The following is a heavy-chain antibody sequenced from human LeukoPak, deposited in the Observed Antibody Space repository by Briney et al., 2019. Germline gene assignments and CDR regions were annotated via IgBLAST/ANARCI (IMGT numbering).Heavy chain of an antibody. CDR2: IYYSGST. CDR3: AREFGDYVKWRAFDI. V-gene: IGHV4-39*07. J-gene: IGHJ3*02. CDR1: GGSISSSSYY. D-gene: IGHD4-17*01. Sequence: SETLSLTCTVSGGSISSSSYYWGWIRQPPGKGLEWIGSIYYSGSTYYNPSLKSRVTISVDTSKNQFSLKLSSVTAADTAVYYCAREFGDYVKWRAFDIWGQGTMVTVSS.